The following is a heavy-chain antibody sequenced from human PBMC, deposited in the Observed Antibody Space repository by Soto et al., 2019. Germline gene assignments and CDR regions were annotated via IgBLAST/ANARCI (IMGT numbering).Heavy chain of an antibody. CDR1: GFTFSSYG. CDR3: VSDSSGWNSRYFQH. D-gene: IGHD6-19*01. CDR2: IWYDGSNK. V-gene: IGHV3-33*01. J-gene: IGHJ1*01. Sequence: PGGSLRLSCAASGFTFSSYGMHWVRQAPGKGLEWVAVIWYDGSNKYYADSVKGRFTISRDNSKNTLYLQMNSLRAEDTAVYYCVSDSSGWNSRYFQHWGQGTLVTVSS.